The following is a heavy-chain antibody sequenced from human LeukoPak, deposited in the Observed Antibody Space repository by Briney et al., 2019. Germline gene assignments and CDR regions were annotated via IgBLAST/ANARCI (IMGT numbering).Heavy chain of an antibody. CDR2: ISGSGGST. D-gene: IGHD2-8*01. CDR3: AKGVDCTNGVCYTTHFDY. CDR1: GFTFSSYA. J-gene: IGHJ4*02. V-gene: IGHV3-23*01. Sequence: PGGSLRLSCAASGFTFSSYAMSWVRQAPGKGLEWVSAISGSGGSTYYADSVKGRFTISRDNSKNTLYLQINSLRAEDTAVYYCAKGVDCTNGVCYTTHFDYWGQGTLVTVSS.